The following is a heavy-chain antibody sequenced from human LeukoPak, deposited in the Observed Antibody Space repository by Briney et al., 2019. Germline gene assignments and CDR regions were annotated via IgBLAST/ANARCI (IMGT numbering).Heavy chain of an antibody. CDR1: GFIFSSYG. V-gene: IGHV3-48*01. CDR2: ISSDGGAI. J-gene: IGHJ4*02. Sequence: GGSLRLSCAASGFIFSSYGMHWVRQTPGKGLEWVSYISSDGGAIYYADSVKGRFTISRDNAQTSLYLQMNNLRAEDTAVYYCVRELAYWGQGALVTVSS. CDR3: VRELAY.